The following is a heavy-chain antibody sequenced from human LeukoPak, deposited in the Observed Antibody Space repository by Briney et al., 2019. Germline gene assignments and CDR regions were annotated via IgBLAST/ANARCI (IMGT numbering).Heavy chain of an antibody. D-gene: IGHD2-8*02. V-gene: IGHV3-74*01. CDR3: AYYWYP. J-gene: IGHJ5*02. CDR1: GCTISSDA. CDR2: IKPDGTYT. Sequence: GGSLTLSCTASGCTISSDAMYWVRQAPGRGPVWVSGIKPDGTYTHYADSVKGRFTISRDDAKNTLYLQMNSLRVEDTAVYYCAYYWYPWGPGTLVTVSS.